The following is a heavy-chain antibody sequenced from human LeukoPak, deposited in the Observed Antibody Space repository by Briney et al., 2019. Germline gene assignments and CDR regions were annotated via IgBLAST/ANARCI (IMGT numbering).Heavy chain of an antibody. CDR3: ARGGDGWYYFDY. CDR2: IIPIFGTA. D-gene: IGHD5-24*01. J-gene: IGHJ4*02. CDR1: GGTFSSYA. Sequence: SVKVSCKASGGTFSSYAISWVRQAPGQGLEWMGGIIPIFGTANYAQKFQGRVTITTDESTSTAYMELSSLRSEDTAVYYCARGGDGWYYFDYWGQGTLVTVSS. V-gene: IGHV1-69*05.